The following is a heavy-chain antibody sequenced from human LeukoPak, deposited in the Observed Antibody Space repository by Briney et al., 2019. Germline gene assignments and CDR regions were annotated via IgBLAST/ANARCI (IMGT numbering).Heavy chain of an antibody. CDR2: FYLGGNT. CDR1: GESISPSNF. Sequence: SETLSLTCSVSGESISPSNFWAWIRQPPGKALEWIGTFYLGGNTYYNPSLKSRVFISADPSKNHFSVRLTSVTAADTAVYYCAKNMAETEHFDFWSQGILITVSS. D-gene: IGHD5-24*01. CDR3: AKNMAETEHFDF. J-gene: IGHJ4*02. V-gene: IGHV4-39*02.